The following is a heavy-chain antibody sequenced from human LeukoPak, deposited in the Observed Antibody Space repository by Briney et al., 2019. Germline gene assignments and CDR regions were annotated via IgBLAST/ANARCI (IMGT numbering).Heavy chain of an antibody. CDR2: ISDSGGST. J-gene: IGHJ4*02. V-gene: IGHV3-23*01. Sequence: GGSLRLSCAASGFTFSSYAMSWVRQAPGKGLEWVSGISDSGGSTNYADSVKGRFTISRDNSKNTLYLQMNSLRAEDTAVYYCATDHGFHYGAYFDYWGQGTLVTVSS. D-gene: IGHD4-17*01. CDR3: ATDHGFHYGAYFDY. CDR1: GFTFSSYA.